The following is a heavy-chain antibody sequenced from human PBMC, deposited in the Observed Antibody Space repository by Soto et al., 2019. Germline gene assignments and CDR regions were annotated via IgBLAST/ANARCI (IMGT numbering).Heavy chain of an antibody. CDR3: AKGWGDY. J-gene: IGHJ4*02. V-gene: IGHV3-23*01. Sequence: EVQLLESGGGLVQPGGSLRLSCAASGFTFSSYTMSWVRQGPGKGLEWVSGISSSGGSTVYADSVKGRFTISRDNFKNTLYLQMNSLRAEDTAGYYWAKGWGDYWGQGTPVTVSS. CDR2: ISSSGGST. CDR1: GFTFSSYT. D-gene: IGHD7-27*01.